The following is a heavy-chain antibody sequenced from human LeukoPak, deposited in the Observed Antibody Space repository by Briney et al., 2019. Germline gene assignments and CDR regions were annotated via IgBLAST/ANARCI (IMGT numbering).Heavy chain of an antibody. Sequence: GGSLRLSCAASGFILSNYGMHWVRQTPGKGLEWVALLRSDEFYADSVKGRFTISRDISKSTVYLQMKRLTVEDTAMYYCAREQYSYYMDVWGKGTTVTVSS. CDR3: AREQYSYYMDV. V-gene: IGHV3-30*02. CDR2: LRSDE. D-gene: IGHD3-16*01. J-gene: IGHJ6*03. CDR1: GFILSNYG.